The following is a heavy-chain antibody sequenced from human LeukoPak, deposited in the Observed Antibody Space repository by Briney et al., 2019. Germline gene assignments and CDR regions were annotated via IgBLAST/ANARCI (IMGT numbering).Heavy chain of an antibody. Sequence: SETLSLTCAVYGGSFSGYYWSWIRQPPGKGLEWIGEINHSGSTNYNPSLKSRVTISVDTSKNQFSLKLSSVTAADTAVYYCARGYSSSWYLYWGQGTLVTVSS. V-gene: IGHV4-34*01. CDR3: ARGYSSSWYLY. CDR1: GGSFSGYY. J-gene: IGHJ4*02. D-gene: IGHD6-13*01. CDR2: INHSGST.